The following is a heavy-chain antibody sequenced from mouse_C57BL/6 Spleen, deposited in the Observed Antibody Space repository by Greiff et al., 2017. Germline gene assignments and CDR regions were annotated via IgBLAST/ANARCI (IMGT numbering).Heavy chain of an antibody. CDR3: KRWATKTGQATDY. D-gene: IGHD3-2*02. Sequence: VQLQQSGAELVRPGASVTLSCKASGYTFTDYEMHWVKQTPVHGLEWIGAIDPETGGTAYNQKFKGKAILTADKSSSTAYMELRSLRCEVAAVYSGKRWATKTGQATDYWGQGTTLTVSS. CDR1: GYTFTDYE. J-gene: IGHJ2*01. V-gene: IGHV1-15*01. CDR2: IDPETGGT.